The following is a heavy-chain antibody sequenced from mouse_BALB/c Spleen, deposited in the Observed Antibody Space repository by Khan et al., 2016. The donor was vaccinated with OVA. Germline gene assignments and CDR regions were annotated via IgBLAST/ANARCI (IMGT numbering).Heavy chain of an antibody. D-gene: IGHD2-10*01. J-gene: IGHJ4*01. V-gene: IGHV2-6-7*01. CDR2: IWGDGTT. CDR1: GFSLTGYG. Sequence: VELVESGPGLVAPSQSLSITCTVSGFSLTGYGVNWVRQPPGKGLEWLGMIWGDGTTDSNSTLNSRLSICTDISKSHVFFKMNSLQTDDTARYYCARAYYGNYREAMDYWGQGTSVTVSS. CDR3: ARAYYGNYREAMDY.